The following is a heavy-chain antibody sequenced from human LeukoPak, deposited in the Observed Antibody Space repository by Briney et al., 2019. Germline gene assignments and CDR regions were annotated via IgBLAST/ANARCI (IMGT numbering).Heavy chain of an antibody. Sequence: GGSLRLSCAASGFTFDDYGMSWVRQAPGKGLERVSGINWNGGSTGYADSVKGRFTISRDNAKDSLYLQMNSLRAEDTALYYCARTYSGYVWGTFDYWGQGTLVTVSS. V-gene: IGHV3-20*04. CDR2: INWNGGST. D-gene: IGHD3-16*01. J-gene: IGHJ4*02. CDR3: ARTYSGYVWGTFDY. CDR1: GFTFDDYG.